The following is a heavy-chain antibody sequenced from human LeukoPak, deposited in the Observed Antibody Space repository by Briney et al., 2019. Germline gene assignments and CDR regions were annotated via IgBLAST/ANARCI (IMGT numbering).Heavy chain of an antibody. CDR1: GGSFSGYY. D-gene: IGHD2-21*02. V-gene: IGHV4-34*01. CDR3: ARSYCGGDCCPLDAFDI. CDR2: INHSGST. Sequence: SETLSLTCAVYGGSFSGYYWSWIRQPPGKGLEWIGEINHSGSTNYNPSLKSRVTISVDTSKNQFSLKLSSVTAADTAVYYCARSYCGGDCCPLDAFDIWGQGTMVTVSS. J-gene: IGHJ3*02.